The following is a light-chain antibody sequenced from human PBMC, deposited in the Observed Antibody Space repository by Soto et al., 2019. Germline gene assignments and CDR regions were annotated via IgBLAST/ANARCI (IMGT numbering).Light chain of an antibody. CDR2: EVS. CDR1: NSDVGGYNY. CDR3: SSYTNKSTVV. J-gene: IGLJ2*01. V-gene: IGLV2-14*01. Sequence: QSALTQPASVSGSPGQSITISCTGTNSDVGGYNYVSWYQQHPGKAPKLMIYEVSDRPSGVSNRFSGSKSGNTASLTISGLQAEDEADYYCSSYTNKSTVVFGGGTKVTVL.